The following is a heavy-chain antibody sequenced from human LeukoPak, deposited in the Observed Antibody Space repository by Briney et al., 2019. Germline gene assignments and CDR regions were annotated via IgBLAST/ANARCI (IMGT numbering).Heavy chain of an antibody. V-gene: IGHV4-59*01. CDR1: GGSISSYY. Sequence: SETLSLTCTVSGGSISSYYWSWIRQPPGKGLEWIGYIYYSGSTNYNPSLKSRVTISVDTSKNQFSLKLSSVTAADTAVYYCAGAVRLWFGEADYMDVWGKGTTVTISS. CDR3: AGAVRLWFGEADYMDV. D-gene: IGHD3-10*01. J-gene: IGHJ6*03. CDR2: IYYSGST.